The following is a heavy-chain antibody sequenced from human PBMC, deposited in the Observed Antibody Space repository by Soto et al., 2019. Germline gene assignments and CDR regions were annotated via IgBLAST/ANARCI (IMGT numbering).Heavy chain of an antibody. V-gene: IGHV4-31*03. CDR1: GGSISSGGYY. D-gene: IGHD2-21*01. CDR3: ARAIVVVSRASWFDP. Sequence: PSETLSLTCTVSGGSISSGGYYWSWIRQHPGKGLEWIGYIYYSGSTYYNPSLKSRVTISVDTSKNQFSLKLSSVTAADTAVYYCARAIVVVSRASWFDPWGQGTLVTVSS. J-gene: IGHJ5*02. CDR2: IYYSGST.